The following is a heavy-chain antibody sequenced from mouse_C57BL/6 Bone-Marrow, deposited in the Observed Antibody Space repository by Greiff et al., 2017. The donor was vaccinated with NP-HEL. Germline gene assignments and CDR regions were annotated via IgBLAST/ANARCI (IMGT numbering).Heavy chain of an antibody. J-gene: IGHJ1*03. D-gene: IGHD1-1*01. CDR2: IWSGGST. V-gene: IGHV2-5*01. Sequence: QVQLKQSGPGLVQPSQSLSITCTVSGFSLTSYGVHWVRQSPGKGLEWLGVIWSGGSTAYNAAFMSRLSITKNNSKSQVFFNMNSLQADDTAIYYWAKTGSSSDWYFDVWGTGTTVTVSS. CDR3: AKTGSSSDWYFDV. CDR1: GFSLTSYG.